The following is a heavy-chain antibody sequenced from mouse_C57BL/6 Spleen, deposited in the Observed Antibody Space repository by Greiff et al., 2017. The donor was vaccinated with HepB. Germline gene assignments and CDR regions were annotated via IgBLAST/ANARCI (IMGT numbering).Heavy chain of an antibody. CDR1: GYTFTDYE. D-gene: IGHD1-1*01. CDR3: TVLLRSMDY. CDR2: IDPETGGT. J-gene: IGHJ4*01. V-gene: IGHV1-15*01. Sequence: VQLQESGAELVRPGASVTLSCKASGYTFTDYEMHWVKQTPVHGLEWIGAIDPETGGTAYNQKFKGKAILTADKSSSTAYMELRSLTSEDSSVYYCTVLLRSMDYWGQGTSVTVSS.